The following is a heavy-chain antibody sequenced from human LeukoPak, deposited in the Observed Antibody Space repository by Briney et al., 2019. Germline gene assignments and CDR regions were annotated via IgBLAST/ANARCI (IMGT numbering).Heavy chain of an antibody. CDR3: AKERLRFLEWLFQVDY. Sequence: PGGSLRLSCAASGFTFSSYAMSWVRQAPGKGLEWVSAISGSGGSTYYADSVKGRFTISRDNSKNTLYLQMNSLRAEDTAVYYCAKERLRFLEWLFQVDYWGQGTLVTVSS. CDR2: ISGSGGST. V-gene: IGHV3-23*01. D-gene: IGHD3-3*01. J-gene: IGHJ4*02. CDR1: GFTFSSYA.